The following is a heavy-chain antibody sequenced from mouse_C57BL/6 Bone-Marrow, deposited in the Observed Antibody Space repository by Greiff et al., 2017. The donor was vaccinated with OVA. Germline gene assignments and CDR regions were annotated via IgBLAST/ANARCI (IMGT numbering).Heavy chain of an antibody. Sequence: EVKVVESGGGLVQSGRSLRLSCATSGFTFSDFYMEWVRQAPGKGLEWIAASRNKANDYTTEYSASVKGRFIVSRDTSQSILYLQMNALRAEDTAIYYCARGYDYDRGYYAMDYWGQGTSVTVSS. D-gene: IGHD2-4*01. CDR2: SRNKANDYTT. CDR3: ARGYDYDRGYYAMDY. CDR1: GFTFSDFY. J-gene: IGHJ4*01. V-gene: IGHV7-1*01.